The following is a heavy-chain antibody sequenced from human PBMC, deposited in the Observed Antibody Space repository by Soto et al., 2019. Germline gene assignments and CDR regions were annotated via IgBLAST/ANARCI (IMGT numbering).Heavy chain of an antibody. J-gene: IGHJ6*02. V-gene: IGHV1-2*04. Sequence: QVQLVQSGAEVKKPGASVRVSCKASGYSFTDYHIHWVRQAPGQGREWLGRINPKSGGTSTAQKFQGWVTMTRDRSISTVYMELTRLRSDETAVYFCARGHSTDCSNGVCSFFYNHEMDVWGQGTTVTVSS. CDR2: INPKSGGT. CDR3: ARGHSTDCSNGVCSFFYNHEMDV. CDR1: GYSFTDYH. D-gene: IGHD2-8*01.